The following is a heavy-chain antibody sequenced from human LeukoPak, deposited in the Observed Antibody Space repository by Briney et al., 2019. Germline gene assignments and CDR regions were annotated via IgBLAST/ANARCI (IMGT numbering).Heavy chain of an antibody. CDR2: IYYSGST. V-gene: IGHV4-59*01. CDR3: ARVFPGNYYFDY. D-gene: IGHD4-23*01. CDR1: GGSISSYY. Sequence: SETLSLTCTVSGGSISSYYWSWIRQPPGKGLEWMGYIYYSGSTNYNPSLKSRVTISVDTSKNQFSLKLSSVTAADTAVYYCARVFPGNYYFDYWGQGTLVTVSS. J-gene: IGHJ4*02.